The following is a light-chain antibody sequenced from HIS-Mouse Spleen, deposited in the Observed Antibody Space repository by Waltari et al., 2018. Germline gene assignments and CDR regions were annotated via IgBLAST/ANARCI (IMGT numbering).Light chain of an antibody. J-gene: IGKJ2*01. CDR2: KAS. Sequence: DIQMTQSPSTLSASVGDRVTITCRASQSISSWLAWYQQKPGKAPKLLIYKASSLERGVPSRFSGSGSGTEFTLTISSLQPDDVATYYCQQYNSYSPGYTFGQGTKLEIK. V-gene: IGKV1-5*03. CDR1: QSISSW. CDR3: QQYNSYSPGYT.